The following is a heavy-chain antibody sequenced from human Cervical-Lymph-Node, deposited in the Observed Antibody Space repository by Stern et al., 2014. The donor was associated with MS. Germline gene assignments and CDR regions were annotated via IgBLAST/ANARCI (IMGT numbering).Heavy chain of an antibody. D-gene: IGHD5-18*01. J-gene: IGHJ4*02. Sequence: VQLVASGPGLVQPSQPLSLTCTVSGDSISSGAYYWSWIRPPPGQALAWIGYIYYSGSTYYNPSLKSRVTISMDTSQNQFSLKLSSVTAADTAVYYCARETRGYSYGYEDWGQGTLVTVSS. CDR3: ARETRGYSYGYED. CDR1: GDSISSGAYY. V-gene: IGHV4-31*03. CDR2: IYYSGST.